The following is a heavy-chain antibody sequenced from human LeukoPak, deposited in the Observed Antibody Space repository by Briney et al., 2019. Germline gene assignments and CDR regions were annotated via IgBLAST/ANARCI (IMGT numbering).Heavy chain of an antibody. Sequence: GGCLRLSCAASGFTFSSFGMNWVRQAPGKGLEWVSYISYSSSLTDYADSVKGRFTISRDNAKNSLSLQLNSLRDEDTAVYFCAKVIRGGYGMDVWGQGTTVT. J-gene: IGHJ6*02. CDR3: AKVIRGGYGMDV. D-gene: IGHD3-10*01. V-gene: IGHV3-48*02. CDR1: GFTFSSFG. CDR2: ISYSSSLT.